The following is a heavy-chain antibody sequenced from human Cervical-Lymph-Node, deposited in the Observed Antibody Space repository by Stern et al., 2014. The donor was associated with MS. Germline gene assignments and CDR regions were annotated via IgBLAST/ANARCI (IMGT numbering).Heavy chain of an antibody. J-gene: IGHJ5*02. CDR3: ARDPRSGYDSSGYYPNWFDP. V-gene: IGHV1-69*01. Sequence: QVQLVQSGAEVKKPGSSVKVSCKASGGTFSSYAISWVRQAPGQGLEWMGGIIPIFGTANYAQKFQGRVTITADESTSTAYMELSSLRSEDTAVYYCARDPRSGYDSSGYYPNWFDPWGQGTLVTVSS. CDR2: IIPIFGTA. CDR1: GGTFSSYA. D-gene: IGHD3-22*01.